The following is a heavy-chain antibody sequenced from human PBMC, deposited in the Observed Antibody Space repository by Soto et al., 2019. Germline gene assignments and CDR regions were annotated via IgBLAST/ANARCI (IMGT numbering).Heavy chain of an antibody. Sequence: GGSLRLSCAASGFTFDDYAMHWVRQAPGKGLEWVSGISWNSGSIGYADSVKGRFTISRDNAKNSLYLQMNSLRAEDTALYYCAKDYMVVPAAIVGLGLGPYYMDVWGKGTTVTVSS. CDR1: GFTFDDYA. J-gene: IGHJ6*03. V-gene: IGHV3-9*01. CDR3: AKDYMVVPAAIVGLGLGPYYMDV. D-gene: IGHD2-2*01. CDR2: ISWNSGSI.